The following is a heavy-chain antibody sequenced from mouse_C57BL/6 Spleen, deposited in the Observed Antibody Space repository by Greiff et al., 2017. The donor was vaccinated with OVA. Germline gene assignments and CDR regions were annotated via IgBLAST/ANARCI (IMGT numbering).Heavy chain of an antibody. CDR1: GFNIKDDY. Sequence: VQLQQSGAELVRPGASVKLSCTASGFNIKDDYMHWVKQRPEQGLEWIGWIDPENGDNEYASKFKGKDTITADTSSNTAYLQLSSLTSEDTAVYYCTTNAYGSRRDFDYWGQGTTLTVSS. D-gene: IGHD1-1*01. CDR3: TTNAYGSRRDFDY. V-gene: IGHV14-4*01. J-gene: IGHJ2*01. CDR2: IDPENGDN.